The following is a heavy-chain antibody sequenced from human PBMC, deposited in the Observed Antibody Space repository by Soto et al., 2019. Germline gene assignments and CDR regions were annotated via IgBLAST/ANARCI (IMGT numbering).Heavy chain of an antibody. CDR1: GFTFSSYG. Sequence: QVQLVESGGGVVQPGRSLRLSCAASGFTFSSYGMHWVRQAPGKGLEWVAVISYDGSNKYYADSVKGRFTISRDNSKKQLYMQMNSLRAEDTAVYYCAKDRIVNYGDGWGGYYYYYGMDVWGQGTTVTVSS. CDR2: ISYDGSNK. CDR3: AKDRIVNYGDGWGGYYYYYGMDV. J-gene: IGHJ6*02. D-gene: IGHD4-17*01. V-gene: IGHV3-30*18.